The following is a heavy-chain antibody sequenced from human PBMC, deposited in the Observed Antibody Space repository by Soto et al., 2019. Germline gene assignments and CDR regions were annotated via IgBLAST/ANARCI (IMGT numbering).Heavy chain of an antibody. CDR3: ARGRHWLDY. J-gene: IGHJ4*02. D-gene: IGHD6-19*01. V-gene: IGHV4-59*01. Sequence: QVQLQESGPGLVKPSETLSLTCTVSGGSISNYYWSWIRQPSGKGLEWIGYIYYTGSTNYNPSLKSRVTISVDTSENQFSLRLSSVTAADTAIYYCARGRHWLDYWGQGTLVTVSS. CDR1: GGSISNYY. CDR2: IYYTGST.